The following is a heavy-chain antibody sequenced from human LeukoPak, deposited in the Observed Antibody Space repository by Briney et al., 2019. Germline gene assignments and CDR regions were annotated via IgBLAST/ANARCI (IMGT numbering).Heavy chain of an antibody. D-gene: IGHD6-19*01. Sequence: SETLSLTCTVSGGSISSSSYYWGWIRQPPGKGLEWIGSIYYSGSTNYNPSLKSRVTISVDTSKNQFSLKLSSVTAADTAVYYCARDRSGWYNWGQGTLVTVSS. CDR2: IYYSGST. CDR3: ARDRSGWYN. CDR1: GGSISSSSYY. V-gene: IGHV4-39*07. J-gene: IGHJ4*02.